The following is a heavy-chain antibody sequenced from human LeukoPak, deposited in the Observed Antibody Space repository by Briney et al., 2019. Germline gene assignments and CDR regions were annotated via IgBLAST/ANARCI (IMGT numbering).Heavy chain of an antibody. J-gene: IGHJ4*02. CDR3: ARTVGSYFDN. D-gene: IGHD1-26*01. V-gene: IGHV1-46*01. CDR2: IIPSDNRK. CDR1: GYTFTSNY. Sequence: ASVKVSCKASGYTFTSNYIHWVRQAPGQGLEWMGMIIPSDNRKIYTERFQGRVNMTRDMSTSTVYMELSSLRSEDTAVYYCARTVGSYFDNWGQGTPVTVSS.